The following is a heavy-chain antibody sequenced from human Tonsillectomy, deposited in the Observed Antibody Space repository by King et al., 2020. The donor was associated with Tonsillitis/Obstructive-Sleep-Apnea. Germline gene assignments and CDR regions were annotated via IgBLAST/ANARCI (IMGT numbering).Heavy chain of an antibody. CDR1: GYTFSSYG. CDR3: ARVAAFAWESVPVDP. J-gene: IGHJ5*02. D-gene: IGHD1-26*01. V-gene: IGHV1-18*01. CDR2: ISAYSGDT. Sequence: QLVQSGAEVKKPGASVNVSCKASGYTFSSYGFIWVRQAPGQGLDWMGWISAYSGDTNYAQDFQGRVTMTTDTSTSTAYMELRSLSSDDTAVYYCARVAAFAWESVPVDPWGQGTLVTVSS.